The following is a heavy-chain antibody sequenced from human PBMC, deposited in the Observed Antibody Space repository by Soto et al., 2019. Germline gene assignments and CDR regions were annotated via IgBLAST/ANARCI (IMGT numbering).Heavy chain of an antibody. CDR3: IYVFWSGFYYFDS. V-gene: IGHV3-30-3*01. Sequence: QVQLVESGGGVVQPGRSLRLSCAASGFTFSSYAMHWVRQAPGKGLEWVAVISYDGSNKYYADSVKGRFTISRDNSKNTFYLQMNSLKAEYTAVYYCIYVFWSGFYYFDSWGQGPLVTVSS. D-gene: IGHD3-3*01. J-gene: IGHJ4*02. CDR2: ISYDGSNK. CDR1: GFTFSSYA.